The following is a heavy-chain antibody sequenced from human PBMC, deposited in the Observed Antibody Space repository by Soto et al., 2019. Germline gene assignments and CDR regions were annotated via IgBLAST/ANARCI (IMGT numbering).Heavy chain of an antibody. CDR2: ISYDGSNK. D-gene: IGHD5-18*01. J-gene: IGHJ4*02. CDR3: AKGSTAMTYFGY. CDR1: GFTFSSYG. Sequence: QVQLVESGGGVVQPGRSLRLSCAASGFTFSSYGMHWVRQAPGKGLEWVAVISYDGSNKYYADSVKGRFTISRDNSKNALYLHMNSLSAEDTAVYYCAKGSTAMTYFGYGGQGTLVTVSS. V-gene: IGHV3-30*18.